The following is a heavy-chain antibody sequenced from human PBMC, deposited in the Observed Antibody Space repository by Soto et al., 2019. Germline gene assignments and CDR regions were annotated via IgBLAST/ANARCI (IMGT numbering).Heavy chain of an antibody. J-gene: IGHJ2*01. CDR1: GGSVSSTSYY. Sequence: SDTLSLTCTVSGGSVSSTSYYWTWIRQPPGKGLEWIGYIHYSGSTNYNPSLKSRVAMSVDTSKNQFSLKLSSVTAADTAVYYCARDRRVGGDSSGYYIWYFDLWGRGTLVTVSS. D-gene: IGHD3-22*01. CDR2: IHYSGST. V-gene: IGHV4-61*01. CDR3: ARDRRVGGDSSGYYIWYFDL.